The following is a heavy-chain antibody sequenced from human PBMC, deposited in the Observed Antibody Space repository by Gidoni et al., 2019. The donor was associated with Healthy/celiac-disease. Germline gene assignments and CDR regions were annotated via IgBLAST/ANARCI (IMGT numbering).Heavy chain of an antibody. CDR1: GFTFSSYA. J-gene: IGHJ4*02. CDR3: AKCITMIVVDPYDY. D-gene: IGHD3-22*01. Sequence: EVQLLESGGGLVQPGGSLRLSCAAPGFTFSSYAMSWVRQAPGKGLEWVSAISGSGGSTYYADSVKGRFTISRDNSKNTLYLQMNSLRAEDTSVYYCAKCITMIVVDPYDYWGQGTLVTVSS. V-gene: IGHV3-23*01. CDR2: ISGSGGST.